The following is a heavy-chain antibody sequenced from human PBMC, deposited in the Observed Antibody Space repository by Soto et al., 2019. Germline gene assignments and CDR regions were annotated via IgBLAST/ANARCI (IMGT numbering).Heavy chain of an antibody. CDR3: ARDEKYYDSSGYYDY. Sequence: GGSLRLSCAASGFTFSDYYMSWIRQAPGKGLEWVSYISSSGSTIYYADSVKGRFTISRDNAKNSLYLQMNSLRAEDTAVYYCARDEKYYDSSGYYDYWGQGTLVTVSS. J-gene: IGHJ4*02. D-gene: IGHD3-22*01. CDR2: ISSSGSTI. CDR1: GFTFSDYY. V-gene: IGHV3-11*01.